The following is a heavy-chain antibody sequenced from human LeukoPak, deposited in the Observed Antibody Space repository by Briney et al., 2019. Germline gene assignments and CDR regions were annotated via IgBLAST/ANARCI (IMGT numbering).Heavy chain of an antibody. CDR3: ARLLVVTHTWFDP. CDR2: IHTSGST. Sequence: PSETLSLTCTVSGGSISSYYWSWIRQPPGKGLEWIGYIHTSGSTIYNPSLKSRVTISVDTSKNQFSLKLSSVTAADTAVYYCARLLVVTHTWFDPGGQGTLVTVSS. D-gene: IGHD4-23*01. V-gene: IGHV4-4*09. CDR1: GGSISSYY. J-gene: IGHJ5*02.